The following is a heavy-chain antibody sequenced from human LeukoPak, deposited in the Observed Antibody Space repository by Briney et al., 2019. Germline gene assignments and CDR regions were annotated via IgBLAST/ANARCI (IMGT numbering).Heavy chain of an antibody. Sequence: SETLSLTCTVSGGSINSDYWSWIRQPPGKGLEWLGYIYYSGSNNYNPSLKSRVTMSADTSKNQFSLKLSSVTAADTAVYYCARVPRSYYYYYYMDVWGKGTTVTVSS. CDR3: ARVPRSYYYYYYMDV. V-gene: IGHV4-59*01. CDR1: GGSINSDY. CDR2: IYYSGSN. J-gene: IGHJ6*03.